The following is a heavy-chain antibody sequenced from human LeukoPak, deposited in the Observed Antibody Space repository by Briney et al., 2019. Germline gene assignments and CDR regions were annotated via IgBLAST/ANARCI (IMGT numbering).Heavy chain of an antibody. CDR1: GFTVSSDY. J-gene: IGHJ3*02. CDR2: MYIGGDT. D-gene: IGHD6-13*01. Sequence: GGSLRLSCAASGFTVSSDYMSWVRQAPGKGLEWVSLMYIGGDTYYADSVKGRFTIFRDNSRNTLYPQMNSLRAEDTAVYYCARDVGSWSGHDAFDIWGQGTMVAVSS. V-gene: IGHV3-66*01. CDR3: ARDVGSWSGHDAFDI.